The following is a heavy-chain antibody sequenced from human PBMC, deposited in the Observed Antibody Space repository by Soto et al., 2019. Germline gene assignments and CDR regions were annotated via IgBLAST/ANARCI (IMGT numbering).Heavy chain of an antibody. CDR1: GDSVSSNSAA. Sequence: SQTLSLTCAISGDSVSSNSAAWNWIRQSPSRGLEWLGRTYYRSKWYNDYAVSVKSRITINPDTSKNQFSLQLNSVTPEDTAVYYXARAVAGIIYYYYYGMDVWGQGTTVTVSS. D-gene: IGHD6-19*01. J-gene: IGHJ6*02. V-gene: IGHV6-1*01. CDR2: TYYRSKWYN. CDR3: ARAVAGIIYYYYYGMDV.